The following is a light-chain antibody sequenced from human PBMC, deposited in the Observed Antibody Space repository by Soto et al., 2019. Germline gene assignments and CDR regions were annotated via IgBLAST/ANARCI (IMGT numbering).Light chain of an antibody. V-gene: IGKV3-20*01. J-gene: IGKJ1*01. CDR1: QSVSSSY. CDR3: EQYGSSPRT. Sequence: VFTQSPGTPSLSPGERATLSCRASQSVSSSYLAWYQQKPGQAPRLLIYGASSRATGIPDRFSGSGSGTDFTLTISRLEPEDFAVYYCEQYGSSPRTFGQGTKV. CDR2: GAS.